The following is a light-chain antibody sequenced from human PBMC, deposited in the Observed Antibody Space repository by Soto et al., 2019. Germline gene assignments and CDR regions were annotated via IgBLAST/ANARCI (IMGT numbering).Light chain of an antibody. CDR1: QTISNTF. CDR3: QQYGSSGT. J-gene: IGKJ1*01. V-gene: IGKV3-20*01. CDR2: GAS. Sequence: IVVTQSPGTLSLSPGERASLSCRASQTISNTFLAWYQQRPGQAPRLLIYGASTRATGIPARFSGSGSGTDFTLTISRLEPEDFAVYYCQQYGSSGTFGQGTKVDIK.